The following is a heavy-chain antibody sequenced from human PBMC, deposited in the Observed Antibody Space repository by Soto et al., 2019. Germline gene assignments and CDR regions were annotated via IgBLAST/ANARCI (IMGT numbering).Heavy chain of an antibody. J-gene: IGHJ4*02. Sequence: VQLVESGGGLVQPGGSLRLSYAASTFTFSNHWMSWVRQAPGKGLEWVANINQGGSAKYYLDSVKGRFTISRDNAKNSLDLQMNSLRAEDTAVYYCARIYCSTTSCYIDYWGQGTLVTVSS. CDR3: ARIYCSTTSCYIDY. V-gene: IGHV3-7*01. D-gene: IGHD2-2*02. CDR1: TFTFSNHW. CDR2: INQGGSAK.